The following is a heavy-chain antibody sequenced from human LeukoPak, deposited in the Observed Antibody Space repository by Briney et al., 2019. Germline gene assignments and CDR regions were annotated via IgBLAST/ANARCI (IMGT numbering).Heavy chain of an antibody. Sequence: ASVKVSCKASGYTFTSYGISWVRQAPGQGLEWMGWISAYNGNTNYAQKLQGRVTMTTDTSTSTAYMELRSLRSDDTAVYYCTRDYITMVRGVWVQGAFDIWGQGTMVTVSS. V-gene: IGHV1-18*01. CDR2: ISAYNGNT. CDR1: GYTFTSYG. J-gene: IGHJ3*02. D-gene: IGHD3-10*01. CDR3: TRDYITMVRGVWVQGAFDI.